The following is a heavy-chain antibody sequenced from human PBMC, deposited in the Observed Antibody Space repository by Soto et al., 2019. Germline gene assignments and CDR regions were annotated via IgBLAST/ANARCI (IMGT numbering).Heavy chain of an antibody. J-gene: IGHJ5*02. Sequence: GGSLILSCAASGFTFSSYYMNWVRQAPGKGLEWVSYISSSSSTIYYADSVKGRFTISRDNAKNSLYLQMNSLRAEDTAVYYCAGHGGQWLNWFDQWGQGTLVTVSS. CDR1: GFTFSSYY. V-gene: IGHV3-48*01. D-gene: IGHD6-19*01. CDR2: ISSSSSTI. CDR3: AGHGGQWLNWFDQ.